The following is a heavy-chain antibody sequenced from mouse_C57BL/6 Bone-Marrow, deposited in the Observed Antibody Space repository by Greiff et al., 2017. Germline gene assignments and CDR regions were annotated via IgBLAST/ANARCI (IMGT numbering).Heavy chain of an antibody. J-gene: IGHJ4*01. CDR1: GFSFSSYA. Sequence: EVQVVESGGGLAKPGGSLKLSCAASGFSFSSYALSWVRQSPEKRLEWVATISDGGSYTYYPDNVKGRFTISRDTAKNTLYLFMCQMKSEDTAMYYCARDGALTTVGYYAMDYWGQGTSVTVSS. CDR3: ARDGALTTVGYYAMDY. CDR2: ISDGGSYT. D-gene: IGHD1-1*01. V-gene: IGHV5-4*01.